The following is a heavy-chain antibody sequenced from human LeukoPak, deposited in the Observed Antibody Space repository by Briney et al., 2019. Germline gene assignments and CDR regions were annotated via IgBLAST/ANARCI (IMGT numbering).Heavy chain of an antibody. V-gene: IGHV3-48*01. D-gene: IGHD3-3*01. Sequence: PGRSLRLSCAASGFTFSSYSMNWVRQAPGKGLEWVSYISSSSSTIYYADSVKGRFTISRDNAKNSLYLQMNSLRAEDTAVYYCARAPRGDDFWSGYSSFDYWGQGTLVTVSS. CDR1: GFTFSSYS. J-gene: IGHJ4*02. CDR3: ARAPRGDDFWSGYSSFDY. CDR2: ISSSSSTI.